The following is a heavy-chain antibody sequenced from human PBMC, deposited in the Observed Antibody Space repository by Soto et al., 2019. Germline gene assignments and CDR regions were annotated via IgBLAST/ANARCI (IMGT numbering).Heavy chain of an antibody. Sequence: SETLSLTCTVSGGSISSSGYYWGWIRQPPGKGLEWIGGIYYSGSTYYNPSLKSRVTISVDTSKNQFSLKLSSVTAADTAVYYCARHFNQLPDPDWFDPWGQGTLVTVSS. J-gene: IGHJ5*02. CDR2: IYYSGST. CDR3: ARHFNQLPDPDWFDP. V-gene: IGHV4-39*01. D-gene: IGHD2-2*01. CDR1: GGSISSSGYY.